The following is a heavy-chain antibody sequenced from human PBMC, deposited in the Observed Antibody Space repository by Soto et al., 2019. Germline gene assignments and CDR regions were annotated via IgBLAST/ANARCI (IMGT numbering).Heavy chain of an antibody. D-gene: IGHD3-22*01. V-gene: IGHV1-18*01. Sequence: ASVKVSCKASGYTFTSYGISWVRQAPGQGFEWMGWISAYNGNTNYAQKLQGRVTMTTDTSTSTAYMELRSLRSDDTAVYYCARVVTMIVVDYYYGMDVWGQGTTVTVSS. CDR3: ARVVTMIVVDYYYGMDV. J-gene: IGHJ6*02. CDR2: ISAYNGNT. CDR1: GYTFTSYG.